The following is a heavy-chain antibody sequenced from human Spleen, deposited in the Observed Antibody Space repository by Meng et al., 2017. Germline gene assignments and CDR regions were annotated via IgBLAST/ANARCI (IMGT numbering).Heavy chain of an antibody. CDR1: GGSLSGAY. CDR3: ARRPTGIDY. Sequence: HVQLHQWGAGLLKTAETLSLTCAVNGGSLSGAYWTWVRQPPGKGLEWLGEIIHGGSPSYSPSLKSRVTISIDTSKNQLSLMLSSVTAADTAVYYCARRPTGIDYWGQGTLVTVSS. CDR2: IIHGGSP. J-gene: IGHJ4*02. V-gene: IGHV4-34*12. D-gene: IGHD2-8*02.